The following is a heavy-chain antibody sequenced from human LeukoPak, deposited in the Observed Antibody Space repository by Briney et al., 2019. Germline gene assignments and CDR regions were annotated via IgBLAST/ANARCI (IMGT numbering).Heavy chain of an antibody. V-gene: IGHV3-23*01. D-gene: IGHD6-19*01. CDR1: GFSFSTYG. J-gene: IGHJ4*02. CDR3: ATPSSGWSYYFDY. Sequence: GGSLRLSCAASGFSFSTYGMHWVRQAPGKGLEWVSAISGSGGSTYYADSVKGRFTISRDNSKNTLYLQMNSLRAEDTAVYYCATPSSGWSYYFDYWGQGTLVTVSS. CDR2: ISGSGGST.